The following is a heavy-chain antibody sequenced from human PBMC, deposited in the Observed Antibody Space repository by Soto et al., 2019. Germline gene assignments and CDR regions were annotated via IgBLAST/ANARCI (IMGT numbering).Heavy chain of an antibody. D-gene: IGHD3-10*01. Sequence: QVQLVQSGAEVKKPGSSVKVSCKASGGTFSSYTISWVRQAPGQGLEWMGRIIPILGIANYAQKFQGRVTITADKSTSTAYMELSSLRSEDTAVYYCVRGGMVHNWFDPWGQGTLVTVSS. V-gene: IGHV1-69*02. J-gene: IGHJ5*02. CDR2: IIPILGIA. CDR1: GGTFSSYT. CDR3: VRGGMVHNWFDP.